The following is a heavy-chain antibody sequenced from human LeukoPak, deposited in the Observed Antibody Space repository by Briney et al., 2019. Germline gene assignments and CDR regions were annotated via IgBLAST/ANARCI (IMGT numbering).Heavy chain of an antibody. Sequence: PGGSLRLSCAASGFTFSSYAMSWVRQAPGEGLEWVSAISGSGGSTYYADSVKGRFTISRDNSKNTLYLQMNSLRAEDTAVCYCANVGATDYYYGMDVWGQGTTVTVSS. J-gene: IGHJ6*02. D-gene: IGHD1-26*01. CDR1: GFTFSSYA. CDR2: ISGSGGST. CDR3: ANVGATDYYYGMDV. V-gene: IGHV3-23*01.